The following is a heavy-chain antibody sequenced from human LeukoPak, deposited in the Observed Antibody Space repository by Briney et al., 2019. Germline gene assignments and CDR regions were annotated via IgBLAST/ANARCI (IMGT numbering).Heavy chain of an antibody. CDR2: ISSSGSTI. CDR3: ARVGQLWFDYPFDY. CDR1: GFTFSSYE. Sequence: PGGSLRLSCAASGFTFSSYEMNWVRQVPGKGLEWVSYISSSGSTIYYTDSVKGRFTISRDNAKNSLYLQMNSLRAEDTAVYYCARVGQLWFDYPFDYWGQGTLVTVSS. J-gene: IGHJ4*02. V-gene: IGHV3-48*03. D-gene: IGHD5-18*01.